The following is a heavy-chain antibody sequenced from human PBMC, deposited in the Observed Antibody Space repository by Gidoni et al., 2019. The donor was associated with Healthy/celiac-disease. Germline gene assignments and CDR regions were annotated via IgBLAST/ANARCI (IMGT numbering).Heavy chain of an antibody. J-gene: IGHJ5*02. CDR2: INHSGST. Sequence: QVQLQQWGAGLLKPSETLSLTCAVYGGSFSGYYWSWIRQPPGKGLEWIGEINHSGSTNYNPSLKSRVTISVDTSKNQFSLKLSSVTAADTAVYYCARTAPLGSGFDPWGQGTLVTVSS. V-gene: IGHV4-34*01. CDR1: GGSFSGYY. CDR3: ARTAPLGSGFDP.